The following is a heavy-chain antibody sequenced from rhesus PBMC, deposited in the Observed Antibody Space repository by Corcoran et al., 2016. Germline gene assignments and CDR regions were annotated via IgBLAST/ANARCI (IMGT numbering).Heavy chain of an antibody. Sequence: QVQLQESGPGLVKPSETLSLTCAVSGVSFSIYWWTWIRQPPGKGLEWVGDIRGNRESDNYNPSLKSRVTSSKDASKNQFSLRLTSGTAADTAVYYCLRGPYTSPFDYWGQGVLVTVSS. CDR1: GVSFSIYW. CDR3: LRGPYTSPFDY. J-gene: IGHJ4*01. CDR2: IRGNRESD. D-gene: IGHD6-13*01. V-gene: IGHV4-80*01.